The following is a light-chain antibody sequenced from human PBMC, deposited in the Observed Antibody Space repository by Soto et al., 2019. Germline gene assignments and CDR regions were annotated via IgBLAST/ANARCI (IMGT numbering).Light chain of an antibody. CDR1: QSVRSSV. CDR2: EAS. Sequence: EIVLTQSPGTLSLSPGERATLSCRTSQSVRSSVLAWYQQRPGQAPRLLIYEASSRATGIPDRFSGSGSGTDFTLTISRLEPEDFAVYYCQQYGSSLWTFGQGTKVGIK. J-gene: IGKJ1*01. CDR3: QQYGSSLWT. V-gene: IGKV3-20*01.